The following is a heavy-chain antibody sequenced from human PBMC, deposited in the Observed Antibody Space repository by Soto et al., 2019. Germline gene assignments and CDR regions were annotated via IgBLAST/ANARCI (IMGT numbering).Heavy chain of an antibody. CDR1: GYTFTSYA. CDR3: ARSLPVAAADNFDY. D-gene: IGHD6-13*01. V-gene: IGHV1-3*01. J-gene: IGHJ4*02. Sequence: ASVKVSCKGSGYTFTSYAMHWVRQAPGQRLEWMGWINAGNGNTKYSQKFQGRVTITRDTSASTAYMELSSLRSEDTAVYYCARSLPVAAADNFDYWGQGTLVTVSS. CDR2: INAGNGNT.